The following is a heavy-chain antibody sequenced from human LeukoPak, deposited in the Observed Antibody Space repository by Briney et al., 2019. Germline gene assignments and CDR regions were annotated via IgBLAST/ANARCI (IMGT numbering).Heavy chain of an antibody. D-gene: IGHD6-25*01. CDR1: GFTLSDYS. CDR2: ISNNGSNN. V-gene: IGHV3-30*02. Sequence: GGSLRLSCAASGFTLSDYSMHWVRQAPGKGLEWVAFISNNGSNNYYPDSVKGRFTISRDNSKNTLYLQMNSLRVEDTAVYYCVKGISSGYNWLDPWGERILVTVSS. CDR3: VKGISSGYNWLDP. J-gene: IGHJ5*02.